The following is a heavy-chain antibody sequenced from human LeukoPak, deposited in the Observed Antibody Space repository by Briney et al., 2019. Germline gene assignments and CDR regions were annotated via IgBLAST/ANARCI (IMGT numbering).Heavy chain of an antibody. CDR3: ARDRSPGRGYFPNYFDY. V-gene: IGHV3-21*04. D-gene: IGHD3-22*01. CDR1: GFTFGSYS. CDR2: ISSGHSYI. Sequence: GGSLRLSCVASGFTFGSYSMKWVRQAPGKGLEWVSSISSGHSYIYYGDSVKGRFTISRDNAKNSLYLQMNSLRAEDTALYYCARDRSPGRGYFPNYFDYWGQGTLVTVSS. J-gene: IGHJ4*02.